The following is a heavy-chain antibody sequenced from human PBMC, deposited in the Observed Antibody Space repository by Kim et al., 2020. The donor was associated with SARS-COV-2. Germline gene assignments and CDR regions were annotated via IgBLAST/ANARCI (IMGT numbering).Heavy chain of an antibody. Sequence: YADSVGGRFTISRDNSKNTLYLQMNSLRAEDTAVYYCARGGGGYSYGDYWGQGTLVTVSS. D-gene: IGHD5-18*01. CDR3: ARGGGGYSYGDY. V-gene: IGHV3-30*01. J-gene: IGHJ4*02.